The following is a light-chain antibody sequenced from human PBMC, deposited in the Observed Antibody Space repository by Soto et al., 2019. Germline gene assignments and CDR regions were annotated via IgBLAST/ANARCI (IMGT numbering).Light chain of an antibody. V-gene: IGKV3-11*01. J-gene: IGKJ1*01. CDR2: DAS. Sequence: ETVLTQSPGTLSLSPGERATLSCRASESVSSSYLAWYQQKPGQAPRLLIYDASNRATGIPARFSGSGSGTDFTLTISSLEPEDFEVYYCQQRSNWPWTFGQGTKVDI. CDR3: QQRSNWPWT. CDR1: ESVSSSY.